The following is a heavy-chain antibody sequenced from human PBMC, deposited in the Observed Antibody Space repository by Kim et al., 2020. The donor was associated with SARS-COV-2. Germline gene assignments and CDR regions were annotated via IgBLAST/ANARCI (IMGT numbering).Heavy chain of an antibody. CDR1: GGSISGNYY. CDR2: IYFSGSD. D-gene: IGHD4-4*01. Sequence: SETLSLTCTVSGGSISGNYYWSWIRQPPGKGLEWIGYIYFSGSDYYNPSLKSRAIISVDTAKTQFSLTLSAVTAADTAVYYCVIEGQYSNSFDTWGQGTLVTVSS. J-gene: IGHJ4*02. CDR3: VIEGQYSNSFDT. V-gene: IGHV4-30-4*01.